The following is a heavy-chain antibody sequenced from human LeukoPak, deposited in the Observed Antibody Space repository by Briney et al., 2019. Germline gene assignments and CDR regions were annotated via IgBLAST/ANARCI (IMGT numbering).Heavy chain of an antibody. V-gene: IGHV4-38-2*02. CDR2: IYYSGST. CDR3: ARHLFGNGYYPDY. CDR1: GSSMSSDYY. Sequence: PSETLSLTCTVSGSSMSSDYYWGWIRQPPGKGLEWIGTIYYSGSTYYNPSLKTRVTISVDTSKKQFSLKLSSVTAADTAVYYCARHLFGNGYYPDYWGQGTLVTVSS. J-gene: IGHJ4*02. D-gene: IGHD3-22*01.